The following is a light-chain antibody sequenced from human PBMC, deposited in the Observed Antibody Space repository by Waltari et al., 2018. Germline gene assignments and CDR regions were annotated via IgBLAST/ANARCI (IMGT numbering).Light chain of an antibody. V-gene: IGLV3-25*03. J-gene: IGLJ2*01. Sequence: SYELTQPPSVSVSPGQTARITCSGDALPNAFTSWYQQKPGQAPLLLMYRDTERPSVIPERFSGSTSGTIVTLTITGVQAVDEADYYCQSTDSSGDFVVFGGGTRLTVL. CDR2: RDT. CDR1: ALPNAF. CDR3: QSTDSSGDFVV.